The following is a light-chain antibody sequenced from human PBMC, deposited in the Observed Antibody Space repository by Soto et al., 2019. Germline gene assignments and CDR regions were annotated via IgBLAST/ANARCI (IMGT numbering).Light chain of an antibody. Sequence: DIQLTQSPSSLSASVGDRVTFTCRASQAIDTFLHWYHQTPGKTPDLLIYEASRLQSGVSSRFSGSGSGTDFTLTITSLHPEDFRTYYCQHSSATPPTFGQGTNLHIK. CDR1: QAIDTF. J-gene: IGKJ2*01. V-gene: IGKV1-39*01. CDR3: QHSSATPPT. CDR2: EAS.